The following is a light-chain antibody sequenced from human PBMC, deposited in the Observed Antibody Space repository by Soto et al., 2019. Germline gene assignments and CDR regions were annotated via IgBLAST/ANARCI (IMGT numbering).Light chain of an antibody. CDR1: SSDVGGYEY. CDR3: CSYAGSPFYV. Sequence: QSVLTQPRSVSGSPGQSVTISCTGTSSDVGGYEYVSWYQQPPGKAPKLMIYDVSKRPSVVPDRFSGSRSGNTASLTISGLQTDDEADYYCCSYAGSPFYVFGIGSKVTAL. J-gene: IGLJ1*01. CDR2: DVS. V-gene: IGLV2-11*01.